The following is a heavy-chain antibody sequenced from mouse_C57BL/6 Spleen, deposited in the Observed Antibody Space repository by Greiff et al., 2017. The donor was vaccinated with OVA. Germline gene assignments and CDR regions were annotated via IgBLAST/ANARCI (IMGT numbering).Heavy chain of an antibody. CDR2: IDPSDSET. CDR1: GYTFTSYW. Sequence: VQLQQPGAELVRPGSSVKLSCKASGYTFTSYWMHWVKQRPIQGLEWIGNIDPSDSETHYNQKFKDKATLTVDKSSSTAYMQLSSLTSEDSAVYYCARGHYYAMDYWGQGTSVTVSS. V-gene: IGHV1-52*01. CDR3: ARGHYYAMDY. J-gene: IGHJ4*01.